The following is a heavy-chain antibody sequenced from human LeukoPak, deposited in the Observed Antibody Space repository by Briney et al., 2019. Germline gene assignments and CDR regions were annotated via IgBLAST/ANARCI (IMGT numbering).Heavy chain of an antibody. Sequence: GGSLRLSCGASGFTVSSNYMSWVRQAPGKGLEWVSVIYSGGSTYYADSVKGRFTVSRDNSKNTLYLQMNSLRAEDTAVYYCARAPFTYDSSGDSFDIWGQGTMVTVSS. CDR3: ARAPFTYDSSGDSFDI. V-gene: IGHV3-66*01. CDR2: IYSGGST. CDR1: GFTVSSNY. D-gene: IGHD3-22*01. J-gene: IGHJ3*02.